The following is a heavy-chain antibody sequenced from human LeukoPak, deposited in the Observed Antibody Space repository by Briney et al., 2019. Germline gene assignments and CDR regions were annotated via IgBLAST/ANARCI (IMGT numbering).Heavy chain of an antibody. CDR1: GGSISSYY. CDR3: ARGGTFDN. V-gene: IGHV4-59*01. J-gene: IGHJ4*02. Sequence: KTSETLSLTCTVSGGSISSYYWSWIRQPPGKGLEWIGNIYDRGSTKYNPSLKSRVTISVDTSKNQFSLRLSSVTAADTAVYYCARGGTFDNWGQGTLVTVSS. CDR2: IYDRGST.